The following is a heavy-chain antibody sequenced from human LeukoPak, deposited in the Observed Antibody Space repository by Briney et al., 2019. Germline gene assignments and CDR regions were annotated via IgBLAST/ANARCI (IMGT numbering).Heavy chain of an antibody. Sequence: SETLSLTCTVSGGSISSYYWSWLRQPAGKGLEWIGRIYTSGSTNYNPSLKSRVTMSVGTSKNQFSLKLSSVTAADTAVYYCARGASAARNTVFDYWGQGTLVTVSS. CDR2: IYTSGST. J-gene: IGHJ4*02. V-gene: IGHV4-4*07. D-gene: IGHD6-6*01. CDR1: GGSISSYY. CDR3: ARGASAARNTVFDY.